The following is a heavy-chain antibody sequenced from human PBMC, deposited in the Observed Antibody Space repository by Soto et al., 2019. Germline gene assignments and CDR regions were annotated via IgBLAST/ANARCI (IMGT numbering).Heavy chain of an antibody. V-gene: IGHV4-61*08. Sequence: SETLSLTCTVSGDSVSSGGYYWSWIRQPPGKGLEWIGHIYYSGSTSYNPSLKSRVTISIDTSKNQFSLRLNSVTAADTAVYYCARASLAADYYYYGMDVWGQGTTVTVSS. J-gene: IGHJ6*02. CDR1: GDSVSSGGYY. CDR2: IYYSGST. CDR3: ARASLAADYYYYGMDV. D-gene: IGHD6-25*01.